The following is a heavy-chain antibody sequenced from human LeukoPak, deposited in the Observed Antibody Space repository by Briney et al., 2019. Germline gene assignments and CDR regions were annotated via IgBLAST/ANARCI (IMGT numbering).Heavy chain of an antibody. CDR3: AIHRRGSGWFGVFDY. CDR2: IYYSGST. J-gene: IGHJ4*02. Sequence: SETLSLTCTVSGGSISSYYRSWIRQPPGKGLEWIGYIYYSGSTNYNPSLKSRVTISVDTSKNQFSLKLSSVTAADTAVYYCAIHRRGSGWFGVFDYWGQGTLVTVSS. D-gene: IGHD6-19*01. V-gene: IGHV4-59*08. CDR1: GGSISSYY.